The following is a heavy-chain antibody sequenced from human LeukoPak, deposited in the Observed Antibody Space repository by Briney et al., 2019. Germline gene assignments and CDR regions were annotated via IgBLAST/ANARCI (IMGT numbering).Heavy chain of an antibody. CDR2: IYYSGST. V-gene: IGHV4-31*03. CDR3: ARGNYDFWSGTTNYYFDY. D-gene: IGHD3-3*01. J-gene: IGHJ4*02. Sequence: PSETLSLTCTVSGGSISSGGYYWRWIRQHPGKGLEWIGYIYYSGSTYYNPSLKSRVTISVDTSKNQFSLKLSSVTAADTAVYYCARGNYDFWSGTTNYYFDYWGQGTLVTVSS. CDR1: GGSISSGGYY.